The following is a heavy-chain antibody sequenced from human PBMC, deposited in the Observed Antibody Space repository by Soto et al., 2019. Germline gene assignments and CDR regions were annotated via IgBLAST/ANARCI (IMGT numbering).Heavy chain of an antibody. CDR3: ARGPTGLQFDS. D-gene: IGHD2-21*02. CDR2: IHYSGTT. Sequence: AKTLSLPGTVSSGSIGLYYCIWIRQSPGKGLEWIGYIHYSGTTNSNPSLKSRVTISVDMSNNQFSLKLNSVTAADTAVYFCARGPTGLQFDSWGQG. J-gene: IGHJ4*02. V-gene: IGHV4-59*08. CDR1: SGSIGLYY.